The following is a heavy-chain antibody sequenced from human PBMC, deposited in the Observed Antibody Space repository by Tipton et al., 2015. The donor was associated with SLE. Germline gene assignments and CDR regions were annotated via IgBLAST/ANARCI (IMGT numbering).Heavy chain of an antibody. CDR1: GFTVSSNY. V-gene: IGHV4-34*01. CDR3: ARVLVATIYYFDY. Sequence: LRLSCAASGFTVSSNYMSWVRQAPGKGLEWIGEINHSGSTNYNPSLKSRVTISVDTSKNQFSLKLSSVTAADTAVYYCARVLVATIYYFDYWGQGTLVTVSS. J-gene: IGHJ4*02. CDR2: INHSGST. D-gene: IGHD5-12*01.